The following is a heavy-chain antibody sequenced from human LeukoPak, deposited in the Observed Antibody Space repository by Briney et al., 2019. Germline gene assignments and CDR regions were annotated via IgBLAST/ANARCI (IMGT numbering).Heavy chain of an antibody. D-gene: IGHD2-2*01. Sequence: GGSLRLSCAVSGLTFSDAWMRWVRQAPGKGLEWVGRIKSKGSGGTTDYAAPVKGIFTVSRDDSQNTVYLQMNSLKPEDTAVYYCAHIAVAPGDIRSWGQGTLVTVSS. CDR3: AHIAVAPGDIRS. V-gene: IGHV3-15*01. J-gene: IGHJ4*02. CDR1: GLTFSDAW. CDR2: IKSKGSGGTT.